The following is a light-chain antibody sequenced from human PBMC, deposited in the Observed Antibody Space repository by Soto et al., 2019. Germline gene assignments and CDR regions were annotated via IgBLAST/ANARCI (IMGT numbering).Light chain of an antibody. CDR1: ESIGKF. CDR3: QQRSNMPPT. Sequence: IVLTQSPDTLSLSPGERATLSCRASESIGKFLAWYRQIPGQAPRLLIYDASNRATGIPDRFSGGGSGTDFTLTISSLEPEDFALYYCQQRSNMPPTFGQGTRVEIK. CDR2: DAS. V-gene: IGKV3-11*01. J-gene: IGKJ5*01.